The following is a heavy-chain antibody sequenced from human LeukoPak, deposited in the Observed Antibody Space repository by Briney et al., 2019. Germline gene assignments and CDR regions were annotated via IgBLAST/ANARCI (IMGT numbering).Heavy chain of an antibody. J-gene: IGHJ3*02. Sequence: SETLSLTCAVYGGSFSGYYWSWIRQPPGKGLEWIGEINHSGSTNYNPSLKSRVTISVDTSKNQFSLKLNSVTAADTAVYYCARVIGWYVFGGDAFDIWGQGTMVTVSS. CDR1: GGSFSGYY. CDR3: ARVIGWYVFGGDAFDI. D-gene: IGHD6-19*01. V-gene: IGHV4-34*01. CDR2: INHSGST.